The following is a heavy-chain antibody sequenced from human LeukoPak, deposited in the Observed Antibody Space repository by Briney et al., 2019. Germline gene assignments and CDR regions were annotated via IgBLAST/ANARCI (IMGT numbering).Heavy chain of an antibody. V-gene: IGHV3-30-3*01. CDR2: ISYDGSNK. CDR3: ASSPTGWFDP. D-gene: IGHD1-14*01. J-gene: IGHJ5*02. CDR1: GFTFSSYA. Sequence: GGSLRLSCAASGFTFSSYAMHWVRQAPGKGLEWVAVISYDGSNKYYADSVKGRFTISRDSSKNTLYLQMNSLRAEDTAVYYCASSPTGWFDPWGQGTLVTVSS.